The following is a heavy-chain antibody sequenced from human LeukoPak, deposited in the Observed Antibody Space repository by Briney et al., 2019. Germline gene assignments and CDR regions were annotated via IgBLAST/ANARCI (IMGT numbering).Heavy chain of an antibody. CDR1: RYSISSGHY. V-gene: IGHV4-38-2*01. CDR2: IYHSGST. D-gene: IGHD5-18*01. CDR3: ASGYNYGYPFDS. Sequence: SETLSLTCAVSRYSISSGHYWGWIRQPPGKGLEWIGSIYHSGSTYYNPSLKSRVTISVDTSKNQFSLKMSSVTAADTAVYYCASGYNYGYPFDSWGQGTLVTVSS. J-gene: IGHJ4*02.